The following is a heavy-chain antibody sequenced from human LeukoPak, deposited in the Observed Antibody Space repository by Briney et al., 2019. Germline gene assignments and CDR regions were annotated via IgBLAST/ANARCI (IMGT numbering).Heavy chain of an antibody. Sequence: GGSLRLSCAASGFTFSSYSMSWVRQAPGKGPVWVSRIKTDGSITDYADSVKGRFTISRDNAKNTLYLQMNSLRAEDTAVYYCAKAVGLVSSSWYLDYYYYMDVWGKGTTVTISS. J-gene: IGHJ6*03. D-gene: IGHD6-13*01. CDR2: IKTDGSIT. V-gene: IGHV3-74*01. CDR1: GFTFSSYS. CDR3: AKAVGLVSSSWYLDYYYYMDV.